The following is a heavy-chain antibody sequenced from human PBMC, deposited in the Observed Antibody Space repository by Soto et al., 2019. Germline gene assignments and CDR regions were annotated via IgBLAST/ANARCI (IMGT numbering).Heavy chain of an antibody. CDR3: AKVSGGPRNYGMDV. CDR1: GFTFSSYG. J-gene: IGHJ6*02. CDR2: ISYDGSKK. V-gene: IGHV3-30*18. D-gene: IGHD2-15*01. Sequence: QVQLVESGGGVVQPGRSLRLSCAASGFTFSSYGMHWVRQAPGKGLEWVAVISYDGSKKYYADPVKGRFTISRDNSKNTLYLQMNSLRAEDTAVYYCAKVSGGPRNYGMDVWGQGTTVIVSS.